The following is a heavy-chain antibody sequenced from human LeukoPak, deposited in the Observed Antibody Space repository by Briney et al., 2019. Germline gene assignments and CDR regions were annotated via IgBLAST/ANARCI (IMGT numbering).Heavy chain of an antibody. V-gene: IGHV4-31*03. CDR3: ARYLGGDRDFDY. J-gene: IGHJ4*02. CDR2: IYYSGSI. D-gene: IGHD2-15*01. Sequence: SETLSLTCTVSGGSISSGGYYWSWIRQHPGKGLEWIGYIYYSGSIHYSPSLKSRVTMSVDTSKNQFSLNLSSVTAADTAVYYCARYLGGDRDFDYWGQGTLVTVSS. CDR1: GGSISSGGYY.